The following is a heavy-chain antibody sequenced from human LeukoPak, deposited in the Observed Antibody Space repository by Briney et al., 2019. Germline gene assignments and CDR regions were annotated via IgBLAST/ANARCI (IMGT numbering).Heavy chain of an antibody. D-gene: IGHD6-19*01. CDR3: AKDFVFGSGWYDAFDI. J-gene: IGHJ3*02. CDR2: ISGSGGST. Sequence: GGSLRLSCAASGFTFSSYAMSWVRQAPGRGLEWVSAISGSGGSTYYADSVKGRFTISRDNSKNTLYLQMNSLRAEDTAVYYCAKDFVFGSGWYDAFDIWGQGTMVTVSS. CDR1: GFTFSSYA. V-gene: IGHV3-23*01.